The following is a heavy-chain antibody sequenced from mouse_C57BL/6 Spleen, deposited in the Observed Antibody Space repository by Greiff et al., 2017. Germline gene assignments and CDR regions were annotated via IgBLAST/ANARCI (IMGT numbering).Heavy chain of an antibody. J-gene: IGHJ2*01. V-gene: IGHV1-64*01. Sequence: VQLQQPGAELVKPGASVTLSCKASGYTFTSYWMHWVKQRPGQGLEWIGMIHPNSGSTNYNEKFKSKATLTVDKSSSTAYMQLSSLTSEDSAVYYCARRGGNYVDYWGQGTTLTVSS. CDR3: ARRGGNYVDY. CDR2: IHPNSGST. CDR1: GYTFTSYW.